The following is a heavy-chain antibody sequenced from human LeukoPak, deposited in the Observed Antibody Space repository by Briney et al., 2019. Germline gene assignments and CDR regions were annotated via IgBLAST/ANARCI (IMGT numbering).Heavy chain of an antibody. CDR1: GYNFVGYF. V-gene: IGHV1-2*02. Sequence: GASVKVSCKASGYNFVGYFMHWVRQAPGQGLEWMGWINPKSGGTNYAQNFQYRVALTRDTSISTAYMELSSLTSDDTAVYYCARDFNDYQSSGYYVLNSWGQGTLLTVSS. D-gene: IGHD3-22*01. J-gene: IGHJ4*02. CDR3: ARDFNDYQSSGYYVLNS. CDR2: INPKSGGT.